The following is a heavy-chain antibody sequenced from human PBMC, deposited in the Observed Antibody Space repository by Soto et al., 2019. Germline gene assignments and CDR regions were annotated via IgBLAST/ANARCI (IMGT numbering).Heavy chain of an antibody. CDR1: GFPVIYSD. CDR2: MRCVDDSK. J-gene: IGHJ4*02. Sequence: GGSLRLSCAVSGFPVIYSDVGGVRRALGKGLEGVAGMRCVDDSKSYAASVKGRLTISGDNARNTLFLQMNNLRAADTAIYYCARRSSQGRTAHGTYFDYWGQGTLVTVSS. CDR3: ARRSSQGRTAHGTYFDY. D-gene: IGHD2-21*02. V-gene: IGHV3-23*01.